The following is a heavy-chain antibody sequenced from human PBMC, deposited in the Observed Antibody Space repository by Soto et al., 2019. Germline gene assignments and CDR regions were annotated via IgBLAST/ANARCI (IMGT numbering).Heavy chain of an antibody. V-gene: IGHV4-39*01. CDR3: ATLWFGEGNY. Sequence: QLQLQESGPGLVKPSETLSLTCTVSGGSISSSSYYWGWIRQPPGKGLEWIGSIYYRGSTYYNPALKSRVTLSVDTSKNQFSLKRSSVTAADTAVYYCATLWFGEGNYWGQGTLVTVSS. J-gene: IGHJ4*02. D-gene: IGHD3-10*01. CDR1: GGSISSSSYY. CDR2: IYYRGST.